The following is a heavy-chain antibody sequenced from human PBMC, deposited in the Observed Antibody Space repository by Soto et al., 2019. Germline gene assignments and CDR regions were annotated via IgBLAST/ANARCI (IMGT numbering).Heavy chain of an antibody. D-gene: IGHD6-25*01. V-gene: IGHV3-23*01. CDR3: AKTSLRGSDDVIGPDYFDY. J-gene: IGHJ4*02. CDR2: ISGSGGST. CDR1: GFTVSSYA. Sequence: EVQLLESGGGLVQPGGSLRLSCAASGFTVSSYAMSWVRQAPGKGLERVSAISGSGGSTYYADSVKGRFTIPRDNSKNPLYLQLTSLRAEDTAVYYCAKTSLRGSDDVIGPDYFDYWGQGTLVAVSS.